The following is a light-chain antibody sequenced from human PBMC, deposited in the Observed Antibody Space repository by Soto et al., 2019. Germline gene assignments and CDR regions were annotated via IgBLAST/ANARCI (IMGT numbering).Light chain of an antibody. CDR2: EVS. J-gene: IGLJ1*01. V-gene: IGLV2-14*01. CDR1: SSDVGGYNY. CDR3: SSYTSSSTLGV. Sequence: SGLTEPACVSGSPGRSIAISCTGTSSDVGGYNYVSWYQQHPGKAPKLMIYEVSNRPSGVSNRFSGSKSGNTASLTISGLQAEDEADYYCSSYTSSSTLGVFGTGTKVTV.